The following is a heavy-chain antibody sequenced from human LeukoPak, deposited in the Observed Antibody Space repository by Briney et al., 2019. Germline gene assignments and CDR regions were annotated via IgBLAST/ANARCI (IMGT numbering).Heavy chain of an antibody. Sequence: PSETLSLTCTVSGGSISSGSYYWSWIRQPAGKGLEWIGRIYTSGSTNYNPSLKSRVTISVDTSKNQFSLKLSSVTAADTAVYYCAVTYDFWSGYAGGFDPWGQGTLVTVSS. J-gene: IGHJ5*02. V-gene: IGHV4-61*02. CDR1: GGSISSGSYY. CDR3: AVTYDFWSGYAGGFDP. D-gene: IGHD3-3*01. CDR2: IYTSGST.